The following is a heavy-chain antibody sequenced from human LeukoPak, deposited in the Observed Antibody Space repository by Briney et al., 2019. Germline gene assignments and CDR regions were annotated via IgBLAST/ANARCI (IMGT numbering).Heavy chain of an antibody. CDR3: ARDSKTSSLADP. V-gene: IGHV1-46*01. D-gene: IGHD2-2*01. J-gene: IGHJ5*02. CDR2: INPSGGSA. CDR1: GYTFTSYY. Sequence: ASVTVSCKASGYTFTSYYIHWVQQAPGQGLEWMGIINPSGGSASYAQKFEGRVTMTRDTSTSTVYMELSSLRAEDTAVYYCARDSKTSSLADPWGQGTLVTVSS.